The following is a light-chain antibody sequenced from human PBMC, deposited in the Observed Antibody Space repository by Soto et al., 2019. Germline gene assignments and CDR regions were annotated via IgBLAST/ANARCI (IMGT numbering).Light chain of an antibody. V-gene: IGLV2-14*01. Sequence: QSALTQPASVSGSPGQSITISCTGTSNDVGGYNYVSWYQQPPGKAPKLMIYDVSNRPSGVSNRFSGSKSGNTASLTISGLQADDEADYYCSSYTGSDVVVFGGGTKLPVL. J-gene: IGLJ2*01. CDR2: DVS. CDR3: SSYTGSDVVV. CDR1: SNDVGGYNY.